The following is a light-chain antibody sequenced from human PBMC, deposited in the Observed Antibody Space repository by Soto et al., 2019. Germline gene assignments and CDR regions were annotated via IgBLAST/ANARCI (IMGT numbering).Light chain of an antibody. J-gene: IGLJ1*01. CDR2: GNS. CDR3: QSYGSSLSGSWV. V-gene: IGLV1-40*01. CDR1: SSNIGAGYD. Sequence: QSVLTQPPSVSGAPVQRVTISCTGSSSNIGAGYDVHWYQQLPGTAPKLLIYGNSNRPSGVPDRFSGSKSGTSASLAITGLQAEDEADYYCQSYGSSLSGSWVFGTGTKVT.